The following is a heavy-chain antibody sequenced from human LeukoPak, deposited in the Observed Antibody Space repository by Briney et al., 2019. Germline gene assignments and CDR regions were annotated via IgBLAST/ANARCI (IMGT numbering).Heavy chain of an antibody. D-gene: IGHD3-10*01. V-gene: IGHV4-30-4*01. CDR3: ARVGYFYYYDGREV. J-gene: IGHJ6*02. Sequence: SETLSLTCTVSGGSISSGDYYWRWIRQPPGKGLEWIGYIYYSGSTYYNPSLKSRVTISVDTSKNQFSLKLSSVTAADTAVYYCARVGYFYYYDGREVWGQGTTVPVSS. CDR1: GGSISSGDYY. CDR2: IYYSGST.